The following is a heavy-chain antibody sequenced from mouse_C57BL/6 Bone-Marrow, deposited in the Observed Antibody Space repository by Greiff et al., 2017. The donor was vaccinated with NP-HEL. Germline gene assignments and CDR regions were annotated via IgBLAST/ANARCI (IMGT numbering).Heavy chain of an antibody. Sequence: EVKLMESGGGLVKPGGSLKLSCAASGFTFSSYAMSWVRQTPEKRLEWVATISDGGSYTYYPDNVKGRFTISRDNAKNNLYLQMSHLKSEDTAMYYCAIYYGSRGYFDYWGQGTTLTVSS. V-gene: IGHV5-4*03. J-gene: IGHJ2*01. CDR2: ISDGGSYT. CDR1: GFTFSSYA. D-gene: IGHD1-1*01. CDR3: AIYYGSRGYFDY.